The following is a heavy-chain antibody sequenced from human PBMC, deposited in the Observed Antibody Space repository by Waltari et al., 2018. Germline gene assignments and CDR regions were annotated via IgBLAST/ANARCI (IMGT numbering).Heavy chain of an antibody. D-gene: IGHD6-13*01. Sequence: QVQLQQWGAGLLKPSETLSLTCAVYGGSFSGSYWSWIRQPPGKGLEWIGRIYTSGSTNYNPSLKSRVTISVDTSKNQFSLKLSSVTAADTAVYYCARAGSSWTRYFDYWGQGTLVTVSS. J-gene: IGHJ4*02. V-gene: IGHV4-59*10. CDR2: IYTSGST. CDR3: ARAGSSWTRYFDY. CDR1: GGSFSGSY.